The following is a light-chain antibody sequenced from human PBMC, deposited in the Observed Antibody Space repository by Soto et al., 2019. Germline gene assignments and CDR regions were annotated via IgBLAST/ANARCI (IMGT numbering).Light chain of an antibody. CDR1: SGHSSYA. J-gene: IGLJ2*01. CDR2: VNSDGSH. V-gene: IGLV4-69*01. CDR3: QTWASDFSVV. Sequence: QSVLTQSPSASASLGASVKLTCTLSSGHSSYAIAWHQQQPEKGPRYLMKVNSDGSHNKGDGIPDRFSGFSSGAERYLTISSLQSEDEADYYCQTWASDFSVVFGGGTKLTVL.